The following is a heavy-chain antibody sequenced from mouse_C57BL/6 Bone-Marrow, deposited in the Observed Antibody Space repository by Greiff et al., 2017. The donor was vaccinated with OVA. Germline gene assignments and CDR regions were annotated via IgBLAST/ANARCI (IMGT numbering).Heavy chain of an antibody. V-gene: IGHV1-62-2*01. D-gene: IGHD1-1*01. CDR1: GYTFTEYT. CDR2: FYPGSGSI. Sequence: QVQLQQSGAELVKPGASVKLSCKASGYTFTEYTIHWVKQRSGQGLEWIGWFYPGSGSIKYNEKFKDKATLTADKSSSTVYMELSRLTSEDSAVYFCASSLITTVVALPSMDYWGQGTSVTVSS. CDR3: ASSLITTVVALPSMDY. J-gene: IGHJ4*01.